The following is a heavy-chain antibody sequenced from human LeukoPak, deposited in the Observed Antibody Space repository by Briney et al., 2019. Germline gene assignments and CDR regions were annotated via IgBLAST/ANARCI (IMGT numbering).Heavy chain of an antibody. CDR3: ARVLRLLSNYYDSSGSPDGYYYYMDV. Sequence: SETLSLTCAVYGGSFSGYYWSWIRQPPGKGLEWIGEINHGGSTNYNPSLKSRVTISVDTSKNQFSLKLSSVTAADTAVYYCARVLRLLSNYYDSSGSPDGYYYYMDVWGKGTTVTVSS. D-gene: IGHD3-22*01. J-gene: IGHJ6*03. CDR1: GGSFSGYY. CDR2: INHGGST. V-gene: IGHV4-34*01.